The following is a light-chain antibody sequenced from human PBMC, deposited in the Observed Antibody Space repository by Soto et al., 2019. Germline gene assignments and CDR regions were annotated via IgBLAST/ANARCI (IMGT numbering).Light chain of an antibody. CDR3: SSYTSSRTLV. CDR1: SSDVGGYNY. J-gene: IGLJ1*01. CDR2: EVS. Sequence: QSVLTQPASVSGSPGQSITISCTGTSSDVGGYNYVSWYQHHPGKAPELMIYEVSKRPSGVSNRFSGSKSGNTASLTISGHQAEDEADYHCSSYTSSRTLVFGTGTKLTVL. V-gene: IGLV2-14*01.